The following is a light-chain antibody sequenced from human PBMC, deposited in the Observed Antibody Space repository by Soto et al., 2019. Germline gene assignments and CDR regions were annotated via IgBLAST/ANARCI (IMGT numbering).Light chain of an antibody. CDR2: DAS. CDR1: QDISNY. V-gene: IGKV1-33*01. J-gene: IGKJ2*01. CDR3: QQYDNLPYT. Sequence: DIQMTQSPSSLSASVGDRVTITCQASQDISNYLNRYQQKPGKAPKLLIYDASNLETGVPSRFSGSGSGTDFTFTISSLQPEDIATYYCQQYDNLPYTFGQGTKVDIK.